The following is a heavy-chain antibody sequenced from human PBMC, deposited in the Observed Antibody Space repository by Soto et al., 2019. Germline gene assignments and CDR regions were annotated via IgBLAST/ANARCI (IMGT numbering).Heavy chain of an antibody. CDR2: INRHGSNT. CDR1: GFTFSSHW. Sequence: EVQLVESGGGLVQPGGSLRLSCAASGFTFSSHWMHWVRQAPGKGLVWVSRINRHGSNTSYADSVKGRSTISRDNAKNTLYLEMHSLRAEDTAVYYCARDNYDFWSGVFYYYIDVWGKGTTVTVSS. D-gene: IGHD3-3*01. V-gene: IGHV3-74*01. CDR3: ARDNYDFWSGVFYYYIDV. J-gene: IGHJ6*03.